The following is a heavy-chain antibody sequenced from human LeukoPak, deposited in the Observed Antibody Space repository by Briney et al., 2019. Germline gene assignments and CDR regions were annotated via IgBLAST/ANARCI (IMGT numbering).Heavy chain of an antibody. CDR3: ASLVRLNWFDP. V-gene: IGHV4-34*01. Sequence: SETLSLTCAVYGGSFSGYYWSRIRQPPGKGLEWIGEINHSGSTNYNPSLKSRVTISVDTSKNQFSLKLSSVTAADTAVYYCASLVRLNWFDPWGQGTLVTVSS. CDR1: GGSFSGYY. J-gene: IGHJ5*02. D-gene: IGHD1-1*01. CDR2: INHSGST.